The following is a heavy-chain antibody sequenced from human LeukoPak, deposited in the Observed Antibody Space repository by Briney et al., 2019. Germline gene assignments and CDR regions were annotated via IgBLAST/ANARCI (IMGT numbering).Heavy chain of an antibody. CDR1: GFTFSTYA. J-gene: IGHJ4*02. V-gene: IGHV3-30-3*01. CDR3: ARPQGGRQLWLPFDY. D-gene: IGHD5-18*01. CDR2: ISYDGNNK. Sequence: RGSLRLSCAASGFTFSTYAIHWVRQAPGKGLEWVAVISYDGNNKYYADSVKGRFTISRDNSKNTLYLQVNSLRAEDTAVYYCARPQGGRQLWLPFDYWGRGTLVTVSS.